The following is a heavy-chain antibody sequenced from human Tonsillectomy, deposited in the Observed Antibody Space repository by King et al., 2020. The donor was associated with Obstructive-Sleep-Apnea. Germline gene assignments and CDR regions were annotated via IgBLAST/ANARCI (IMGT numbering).Heavy chain of an antibody. Sequence: VQLVESGGGLVQPGGSLRLSCAASGFTFSSYSMNWVRQAPGKGLEWVSFISSSSYMIYYADSVKGRFTISRDNAKNSLYLQMNSLRAEDTAVYYCARSMITFGGVIGYWGQGTLVTVSS. D-gene: IGHD3-16*01. CDR2: ISSSSYMI. CDR1: GFTFSSYS. CDR3: ARSMITFGGVIGY. V-gene: IGHV3-48*04. J-gene: IGHJ4*02.